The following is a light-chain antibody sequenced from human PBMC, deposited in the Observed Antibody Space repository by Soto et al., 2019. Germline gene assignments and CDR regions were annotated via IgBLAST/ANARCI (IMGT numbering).Light chain of an antibody. CDR3: QQYNNWPPLT. CDR1: QSVNSN. Sequence: EIVMTQSPATLSVSPGERATLSYRASQSVNSNLAWYQQKPGQAPRLVIYGASNRATGIPARFSGSGSGTEFALTISSLQSEDFAVYYCQQYNNWPPLTFGGGTKVEIK. CDR2: GAS. V-gene: IGKV3-15*01. J-gene: IGKJ4*01.